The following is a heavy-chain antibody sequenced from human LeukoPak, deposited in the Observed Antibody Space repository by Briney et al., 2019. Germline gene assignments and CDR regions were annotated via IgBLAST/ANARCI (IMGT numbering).Heavy chain of an antibody. V-gene: IGHV3-15*01. CDR2: IKSNVDGGTT. J-gene: IGHJ4*02. CDR1: GFTLSNAW. D-gene: IGHD1-1*01. CDR3: IRVGYPGYFDS. Sequence: GGSLRLSCAASGFTLSNAWMSWVPQAPGRGREWVGRIKSNVDGGTTDCAAPVKGRFTISRDDSENTLYLQMNSLKTEDTAVYYCIRVGYPGYFDSWGQGTLVTVSS.